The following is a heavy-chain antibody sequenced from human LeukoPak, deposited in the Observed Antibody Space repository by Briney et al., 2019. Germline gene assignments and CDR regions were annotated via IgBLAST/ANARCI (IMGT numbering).Heavy chain of an antibody. CDR2: IWYDGSNK. CDR3: AKSSQWLVRGGWFDY. CDR1: GFTFSSYG. D-gene: IGHD6-19*01. V-gene: IGHV3-33*06. J-gene: IGHJ4*02. Sequence: GRSLRLSCAASGFTFSSYGMHWVRQAPGKGLEWVAVIWYDGSNKYYADSVKGRFTISRDNSKNTLYLQMNSLRAEDTAVYYCAKSSQWLVRGGWFDYWGQGTLVTVSS.